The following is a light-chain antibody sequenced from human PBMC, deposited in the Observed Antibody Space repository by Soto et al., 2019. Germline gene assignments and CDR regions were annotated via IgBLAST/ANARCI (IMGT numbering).Light chain of an antibody. V-gene: IGLV2-14*01. Sequence: QSVLTQPASVSGSPGQSITISCTVTSSDVGGYNYVSWYQQHPGKAPKFMIYDVSNRPSGVSNRFSGSKSGNTASLTISGLQAEDEADYYCSSYTTSNTRQIVFGTVTKVT. CDR2: DVS. CDR1: SSDVGGYNY. J-gene: IGLJ1*01. CDR3: SSYTTSNTRQIV.